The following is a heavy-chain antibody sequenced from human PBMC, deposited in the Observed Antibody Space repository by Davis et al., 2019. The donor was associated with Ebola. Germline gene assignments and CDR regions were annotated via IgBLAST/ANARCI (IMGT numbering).Heavy chain of an antibody. V-gene: IGHV4-39*01. CDR3: ARQGGAAVAVTSPLFDY. D-gene: IGHD6-19*01. Sequence: PSETLSLTCTVSGGSISNSHYYWSWIRQPPGKGLEWIGSVFYSGSTYYNPSLKSRVTISVDTSNNQFSLKLNSVTAADTAVYYCARQGGAAVAVTSPLFDYWGQGILITVSS. CDR1: GGSISNSHYY. CDR2: VFYSGST. J-gene: IGHJ4*02.